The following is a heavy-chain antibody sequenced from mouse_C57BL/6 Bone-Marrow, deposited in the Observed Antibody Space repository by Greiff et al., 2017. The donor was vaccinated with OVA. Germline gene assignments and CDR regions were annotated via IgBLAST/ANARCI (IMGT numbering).Heavy chain of an antibody. CDR3: ARDRVYYDYDVAWFAY. D-gene: IGHD2-4*01. J-gene: IGHJ3*01. CDR2: ISYDGSN. V-gene: IGHV3-6*01. CDR1: GYSITSGYY. Sequence: EVQVVESGPGLVKPSQSLSLTCSVTGYSITSGYYWNWIRQFPGNKLEWMGYISYDGSNNYNPSLKNRISITRDTSKNQFFLKLNSVTTEDTATYYCARDRVYYDYDVAWFAYWAKGLWSLSLQ.